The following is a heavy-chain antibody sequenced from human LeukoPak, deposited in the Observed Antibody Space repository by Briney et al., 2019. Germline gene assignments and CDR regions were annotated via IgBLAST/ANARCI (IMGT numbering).Heavy chain of an antibody. CDR2: INHSGGT. CDR3: ARRISGSRKFDY. D-gene: IGHD6-19*01. CDR1: GGSFSGYF. V-gene: IGHV4-34*01. Sequence: SETLSLTCAVYGGSFSGYFWSWIRQPPGKGLEWIGEINHSGGTNYNPSLKSRVTISVDTSMNQFSLKLNSVTAADTAVYYCARRISGSRKFDYWGQGTLVTVSS. J-gene: IGHJ4*02.